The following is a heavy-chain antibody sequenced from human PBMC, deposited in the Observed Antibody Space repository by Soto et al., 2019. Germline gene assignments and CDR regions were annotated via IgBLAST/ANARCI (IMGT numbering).Heavy chain of an antibody. Sequence: PGESRKISCKGSGYSFTSYWIGWVRQMPGKGVEWMGIIYPGDSDTRYSPSFQGQVTISADKSISTAYLQWSSLKASDTAMYYCARLLVCSSTSRYTHMHVSGQGTTVTLSS. D-gene: IGHD2-2*02. CDR1: GYSFTSYW. CDR2: IYPGDSDT. V-gene: IGHV5-51*01. CDR3: ARLLVCSSTSRYTHMHV. J-gene: IGHJ6*02.